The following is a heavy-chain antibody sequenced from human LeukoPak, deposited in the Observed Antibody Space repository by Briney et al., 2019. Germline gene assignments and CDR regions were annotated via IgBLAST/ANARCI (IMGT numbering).Heavy chain of an antibody. Sequence: TGGSLRLSCAASGFTFCSYGMHWVRQAPGKGLEWVAVISYGGSNKYYADSVKGRFTISRDNSKNTLYLQMNSLRAGDTAVYYCAKDRAAYYDFWSGYDYWGQGTLVTVSS. D-gene: IGHD3-3*01. J-gene: IGHJ4*02. CDR3: AKDRAAYYDFWSGYDY. V-gene: IGHV3-30*18. CDR1: GFTFCSYG. CDR2: ISYGGSNK.